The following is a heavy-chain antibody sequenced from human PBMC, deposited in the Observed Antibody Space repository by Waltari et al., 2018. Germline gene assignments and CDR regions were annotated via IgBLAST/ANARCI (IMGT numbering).Heavy chain of an antibody. CDR1: GYTFTDYY. CDR3: ATRGDQISGYSSSWYYFDY. CDR2: VEPEDGET. V-gene: IGHV1-69-2*01. J-gene: IGHJ4*02. D-gene: IGHD6-13*01. Sequence: EVQLVQSGAEVKKPGATVKISCKVSGYTFTDYYMHWVQQAPGKGLEWMGLVEPEDGETIYAEKVQGRVTITADTSTDTAYMELSSLRSEDTAVYYCATRGDQISGYSSSWYYFDYWGQGTLVTVSS.